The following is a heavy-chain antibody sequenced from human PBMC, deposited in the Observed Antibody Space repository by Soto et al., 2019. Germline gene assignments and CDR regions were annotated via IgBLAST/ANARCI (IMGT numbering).Heavy chain of an antibody. J-gene: IGHJ3*02. Sequence: GGSLRLSCAASGFTFSSYGMHWVRQAPGKGLEWVAVIWYDGSNKYYADSVKGRFTISRDNSKNTLYLQMNSLRAEDTAVYYCARGHLGKRYNWNYQEVGDAFDIWGQGTMVTVSS. CDR1: GFTFSSYG. CDR2: IWYDGSNK. CDR3: ARGHLGKRYNWNYQEVGDAFDI. V-gene: IGHV3-33*01. D-gene: IGHD1-7*01.